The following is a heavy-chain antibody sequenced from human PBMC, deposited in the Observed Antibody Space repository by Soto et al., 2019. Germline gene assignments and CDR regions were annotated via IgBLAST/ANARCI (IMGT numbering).Heavy chain of an antibody. J-gene: IGHJ5*02. V-gene: IGHV4-59*01. CDR1: GGSISRYY. CDR2: IYYTGST. CDR3: ARDAFFPGIRNEDWFVP. D-gene: IGHD1-1*01. Sequence: SETLSLTCTVSGGSISRYYWTWIRQPPGKGLEWIGYIYYTGSTNYNPSLKSRVTISLDTSKNQFSLKLSSVTAADTAVYYCARDAFFPGIRNEDWFVPWGQGALVTVSS.